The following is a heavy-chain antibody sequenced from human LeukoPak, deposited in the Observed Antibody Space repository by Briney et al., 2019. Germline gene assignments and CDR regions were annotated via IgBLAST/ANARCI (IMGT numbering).Heavy chain of an antibody. V-gene: IGHV4-59*01. CDR2: IDYSGNT. D-gene: IGHD3-10*01. J-gene: IGHJ3*02. Sequence: PSETLSLTCTVSGGSISTYYWSWIRQAPGKGLEWIAYIDYSGNTNYNPSLKSRVTISIDMVKTQFSLNLSSVTAADTAAYYCARWPGDVTRAFDIWGQGTMVTVSS. CDR1: GGSISTYY. CDR3: ARWPGDVTRAFDI.